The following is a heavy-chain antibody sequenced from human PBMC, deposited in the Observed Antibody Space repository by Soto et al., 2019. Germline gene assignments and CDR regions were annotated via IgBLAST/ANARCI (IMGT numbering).Heavy chain of an antibody. D-gene: IGHD4-17*01. J-gene: IGHJ4*02. CDR3: ARDWSTEGLDY. CDR1: GFTFSNYG. V-gene: IGHV3-30*03. Sequence: GGSLILSCAASGFTFSNYGMYWVRQAPGKGLEWVAFISYDGSSKFYADPMKGRHTISRDNSKNTLYLQMNSLRAEDTAVYYCARDWSTEGLDYWGQGTLVTVSS. CDR2: ISYDGSSK.